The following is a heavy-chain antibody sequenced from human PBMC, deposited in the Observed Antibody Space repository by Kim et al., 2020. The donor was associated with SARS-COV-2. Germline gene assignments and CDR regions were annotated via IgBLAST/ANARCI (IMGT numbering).Heavy chain of an antibody. Sequence: SETLSLTCTVSGGYISSYYWSWIRQPPGKGLEWIGYIYYSGSTNYNPSLKSRVTISVDTSKNQFSLKLSSVTAADTAVYYCARDSQTWSDYGYYYGMDVWGQGTTVTVSS. D-gene: IGHD1-26*01. J-gene: IGHJ6*02. CDR2: IYYSGST. V-gene: IGHV4-59*01. CDR3: ARDSQTWSDYGYYYGMDV. CDR1: GGYISSYY.